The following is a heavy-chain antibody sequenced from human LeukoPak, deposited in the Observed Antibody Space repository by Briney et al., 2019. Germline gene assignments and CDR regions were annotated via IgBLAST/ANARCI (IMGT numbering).Heavy chain of an antibody. Sequence: GASVKVSCKASGYTFSSYDINWVRQASGQGLEWMGWMNPNSGNTDYAQKFQGRVTFTRDTSITTAYMELSSLGPEDTAVYYCARAPHRNLLLNYDYVFDYWGQGTLVTVSS. CDR2: MNPNSGNT. CDR1: GYTFSSYD. J-gene: IGHJ4*02. V-gene: IGHV1-8*03. CDR3: ARAPHRNLLLNYDYVFDY. D-gene: IGHD3-16*01.